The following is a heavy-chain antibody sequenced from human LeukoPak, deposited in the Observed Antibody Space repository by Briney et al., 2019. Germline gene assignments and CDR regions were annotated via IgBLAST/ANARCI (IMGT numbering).Heavy chain of an antibody. CDR2: ISGSGGST. D-gene: IGHD3-10*01. J-gene: IGHJ5*02. CDR3: AKDRGSGSYRWFDP. V-gene: IGHV3-23*01. CDR1: GFTFSSYA. Sequence: GGSPRLSCAASGFTFSSYAMSWVRQAPGKGLEWVSAISGSGGSTYYADSVKGRFTISRDNSKNTLYLQMNSLRAEDTAVYYCAKDRGSGSYRWFDPWGQGTLVTVSS.